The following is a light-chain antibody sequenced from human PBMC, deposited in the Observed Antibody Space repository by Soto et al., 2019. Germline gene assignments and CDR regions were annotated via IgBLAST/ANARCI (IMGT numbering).Light chain of an antibody. CDR3: HQSHSSPWT. Sequence: DIQMTQSPSSLSASVGDRVTITCLASQSINYYLNWYQQKPLKAPTLLIHGASNLQRGVPSRFSGSGAGTEFTITISSRQPEDFATYYCHQSHSSPWTFGQGTQVEI. CDR1: QSINYY. V-gene: IGKV1-39*01. CDR2: GAS. J-gene: IGKJ1*01.